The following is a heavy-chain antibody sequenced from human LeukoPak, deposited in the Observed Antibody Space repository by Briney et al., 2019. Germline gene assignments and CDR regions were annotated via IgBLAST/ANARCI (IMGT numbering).Heavy chain of an antibody. Sequence: GGTLRLSCAASGFTFSSSGMSWVRQAPGKGLEWVSTISASGDNTYYADSVKGRFTISRDNSKKKLYLQMNSLRAEDTAVYYCASVYYDILTGYPHYFDYWGQGTLVTVSS. J-gene: IGHJ4*02. CDR2: ISASGDNT. D-gene: IGHD3-9*01. CDR1: GFTFSSSG. V-gene: IGHV3-23*01. CDR3: ASVYYDILTGYPHYFDY.